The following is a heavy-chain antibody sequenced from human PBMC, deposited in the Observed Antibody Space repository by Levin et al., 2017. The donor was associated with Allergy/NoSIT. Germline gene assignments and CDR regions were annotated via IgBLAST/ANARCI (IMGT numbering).Heavy chain of an antibody. J-gene: IGHJ4*02. D-gene: IGHD3-9*01. CDR3: TRDGDILTGYFAPLDY. CDR1: GFTFGDYA. Sequence: GGSLRLSCTASGFTFGDYAMSWFRQAPGKGLEWVGFIRSKAYGGTTEYAASVKGRFTISRDDSKSIAYLQMNSLKTEDTAVYYCTRDGDILTGYFAPLDYWGQGTLVTVSS. CDR2: IRSKAYGGTT. V-gene: IGHV3-49*03.